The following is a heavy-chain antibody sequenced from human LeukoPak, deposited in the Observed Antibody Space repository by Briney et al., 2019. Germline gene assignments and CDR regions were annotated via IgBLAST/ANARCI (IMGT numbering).Heavy chain of an antibody. CDR1: GFTVSSNY. CDR3: ARLLYSYYFDY. CDR2: IYSGGST. J-gene: IGHJ4*02. D-gene: IGHD2-2*02. V-gene: IGHV3-53*01. Sequence: TGGSLRLSCAASGFTVSSNYMSWVRQAPGKGLEWVSVIYSGGSTYYADSVKGRFTISRDNSKNTLYLQMNSLRAEDTAVYYCARLLYSYYFDYWGQGTLVTVSS.